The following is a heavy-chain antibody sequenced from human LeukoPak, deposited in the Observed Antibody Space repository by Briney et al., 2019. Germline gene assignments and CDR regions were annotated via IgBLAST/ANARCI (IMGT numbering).Heavy chain of an antibody. J-gene: IGHJ4*02. CDR1: GFSVSSNY. V-gene: IGHV3-66*01. D-gene: IGHD3-3*01. CDR2: IYTAGST. CDR3: ARGGYYGSGRYYFDS. Sequence: PGGSLRLSCAASGFSVSSNYMSWVRQAPGKGLEWVSVIYTAGSTHYADSVKGRFTISRDNAKNTLHLQMNSLRAEDTAVYYCARGGYYGSGRYYFDSWGQGTLVTVSS.